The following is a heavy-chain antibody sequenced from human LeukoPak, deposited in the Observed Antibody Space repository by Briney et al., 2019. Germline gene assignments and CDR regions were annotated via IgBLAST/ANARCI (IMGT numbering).Heavy chain of an antibody. D-gene: IGHD5-12*01. Sequence: GASVKVSCKASGYTFTSYAMHWVRQAPGQRLEWMGWINAGNGNTKYSQEFQGRVTITRDTSASTAYMELSSLRSEDMAVYYCARSYSGYSGAFDIWGQGTMVTVSS. CDR2: INAGNGNT. CDR1: GYTFTSYA. CDR3: ARSYSGYSGAFDI. V-gene: IGHV1-3*03. J-gene: IGHJ3*02.